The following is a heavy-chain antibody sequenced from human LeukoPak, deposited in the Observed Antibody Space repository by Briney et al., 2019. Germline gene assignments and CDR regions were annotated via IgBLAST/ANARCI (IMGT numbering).Heavy chain of an antibody. CDR3: ASWGVRQPALDY. D-gene: IGHD3-10*01. Sequence: PSETLSLTCAVSGGSISSSSYYWGWIRQPPGKGLEWIGSIYYSGSTYYNPSLKSRVTISVDTSKNQFSLKLSSVTATDTAVYYCASWGVRQPALDYWGQGTLVTVSS. J-gene: IGHJ4*02. CDR2: IYYSGST. CDR1: GGSISSSSYY. V-gene: IGHV4-39*01.